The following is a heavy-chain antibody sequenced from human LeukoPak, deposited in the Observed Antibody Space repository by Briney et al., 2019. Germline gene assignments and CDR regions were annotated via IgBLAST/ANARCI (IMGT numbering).Heavy chain of an antibody. CDR3: AGELLDYYDSSGYASDAFDI. CDR1: GYTFTGYY. V-gene: IGHV1-2*02. J-gene: IGHJ3*02. CDR2: INPNSGGT. D-gene: IGHD3-22*01. Sequence: ASVKVSCKASGYTFTGYYMHWVRQAPGQGLEWMGWINPNSGGTNYAQKFRGRVTMTRDTSISTAYMELSRLRSDDTAVYYCAGELLDYYDSSGYASDAFDIWGQGTMVTVSS.